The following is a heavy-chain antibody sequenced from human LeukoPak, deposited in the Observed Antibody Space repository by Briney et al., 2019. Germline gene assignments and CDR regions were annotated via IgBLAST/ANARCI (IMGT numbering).Heavy chain of an antibody. CDR3: ASIVVVPAAKFVAQGNYYYGMDV. Sequence: SETLSLTCTVSGGSISSSRYYWGWIRQPPGKGLEWIGSIYHSGSTYYNPSLKSRVTISVDRSKNQFSLKLSSVTAADTAVYYCASIVVVPAAKFVAQGNYYYGMDVWGQGTTVTVSS. CDR1: GGSISSSRYY. V-gene: IGHV4-39*07. D-gene: IGHD2-2*01. J-gene: IGHJ6*02. CDR2: IYHSGST.